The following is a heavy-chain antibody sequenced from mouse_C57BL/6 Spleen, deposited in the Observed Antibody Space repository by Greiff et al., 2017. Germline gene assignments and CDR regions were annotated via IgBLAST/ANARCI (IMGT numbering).Heavy chain of an antibody. J-gene: IGHJ3*01. D-gene: IGHD1-1*01. CDR3: ARGAYGSSYGAWFAY. CDR1: GFTFSSYT. V-gene: IGHV5-9*01. CDR2: ISGGGGNT. Sequence: EVKLQESGGGLVKPGGSLKLSCAASGFTFSSYTMSWVRQTPEKRLEWVATISGGGGNTYYPDSVKGRFTISRDNAKNTLYLQMSSLRSEDTALYSCARGAYGSSYGAWFAYWGQGTLVTVSA.